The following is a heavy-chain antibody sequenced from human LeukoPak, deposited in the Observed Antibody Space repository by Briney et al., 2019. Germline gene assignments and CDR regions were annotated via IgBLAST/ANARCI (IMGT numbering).Heavy chain of an antibody. CDR2: INDVSGDI. J-gene: IGHJ4*02. CDR3: ARDTYQPGRIDC. D-gene: IGHD2-2*01. CDR1: EFTFSLYA. V-gene: IGHV3-21*05. Sequence: RTGGSLRLSCAASEFTFSLYAMNWVRQAPGKGLEWVSYINDVSGDIHYADSVKGRFTISRDNAKNTLYLQMNSLRAEDTAVYYCARDTYQPGRIDCWGQGTLVIVSP.